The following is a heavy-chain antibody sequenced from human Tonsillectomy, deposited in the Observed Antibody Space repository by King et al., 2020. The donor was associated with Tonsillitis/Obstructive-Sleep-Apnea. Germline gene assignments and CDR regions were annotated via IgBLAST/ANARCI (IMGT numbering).Heavy chain of an antibody. CDR3: ARDGRNGGKPFDY. J-gene: IGHJ4*02. CDR1: GYTFTGYY. CDR2: INPNSGGT. Sequence: QLVQSGAEVKKPGASVKVSCKASGYTFTGYYMHWVRQAPGQGLEWMGWINPNSGGTNYEQKFQGWVTMTRDTSISTAYMELSRLRSDDTAVYYCARDGRNGGKPFDYWGQGTLVTVSS. D-gene: IGHD4-23*01. V-gene: IGHV1-2*04.